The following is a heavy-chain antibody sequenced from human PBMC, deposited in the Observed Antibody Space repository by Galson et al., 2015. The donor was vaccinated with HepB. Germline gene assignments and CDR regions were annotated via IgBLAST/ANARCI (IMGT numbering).Heavy chain of an antibody. J-gene: IGHJ5*01. CDR3: ARYSAGYGLDS. CDR2: IWYDGSKE. V-gene: IGHV3-33*01. D-gene: IGHD5-12*01. Sequence: SLRLSCAASGFTFSKRGMHWVRQAPGKGLEWVAVIWYDGSKEYYTDPVKGRFTISRDNSKNILHLQMNSLRSEDTAVYYCARYSAGYGLDSWGEGTLATVST. CDR1: GFTFSKRG.